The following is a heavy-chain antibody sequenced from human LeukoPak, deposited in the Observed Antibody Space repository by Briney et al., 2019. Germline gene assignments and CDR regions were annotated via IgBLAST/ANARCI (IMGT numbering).Heavy chain of an antibody. CDR1: GFTFSSYS. Sequence: GGSLRLSCAASGFTFSSYSMNWVRQAPGKGLEWVSYISSSSSTIYYADSVKGRFTISRDNAKNSLYLQMNSLRAEDTAVYYCARDRCSSTSCPNWFDPWGQGTLVTVSS. J-gene: IGHJ5*02. D-gene: IGHD2-2*01. CDR3: ARDRCSSTSCPNWFDP. CDR2: ISSSSSTI. V-gene: IGHV3-48*01.